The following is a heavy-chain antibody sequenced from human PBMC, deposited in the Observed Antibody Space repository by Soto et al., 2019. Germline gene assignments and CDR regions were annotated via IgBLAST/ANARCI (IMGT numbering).Heavy chain of an antibody. Sequence: EVQLVESGGGLVKPGGSLRLSCAASGFTFSSYSMNWVRQAPGKGLEWVSSISSSSSYIYYADSVKGRFTISIDNAKNSLFLQMTGLRAEDTAVYYCARDGDVKDIVLMVYAVYYFDYWGQGPLVTVSS. CDR1: GFTFSSYS. D-gene: IGHD2-8*01. CDR3: ARDGDVKDIVLMVYAVYYFDY. V-gene: IGHV3-21*01. J-gene: IGHJ4*02. CDR2: ISSSSSYI.